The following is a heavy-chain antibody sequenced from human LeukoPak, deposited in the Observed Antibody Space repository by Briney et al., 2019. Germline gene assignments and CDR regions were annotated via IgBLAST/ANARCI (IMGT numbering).Heavy chain of an antibody. CDR3: ARGLFLSGYLDAFDI. CDR2: IRSDGSNK. J-gene: IGHJ3*02. D-gene: IGHD3-22*01. V-gene: IGHV3-30*02. CDR1: GFTFSSYG. Sequence: KAGGSLRLSCAASGFTFSSYGMHWVRQAPGKGLEWVAFIRSDGSNKYYADSVKGRFTISRDNSKNTLYLQMNSLRVEDTAVYYCARGLFLSGYLDAFDIWGQGTVVTVSS.